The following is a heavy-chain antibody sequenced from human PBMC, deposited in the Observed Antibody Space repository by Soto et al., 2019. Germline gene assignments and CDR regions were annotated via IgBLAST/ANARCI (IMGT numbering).Heavy chain of an antibody. Sequence: QVQLVESEGGVVQPGRSLRLSCAASGFTLSSYVMHWVRQAPGKGLEWVARISYAGNDNYYADSVKGRFTISRDNSKKTLYLQMTSLRADDTAVYYCARDRQQWLEPAGGALPFWGQGTMVIVSS. CDR1: GFTLSSYV. CDR3: ARDRQQWLEPAGGALPF. D-gene: IGHD6-19*01. V-gene: IGHV3-30-3*01. CDR2: ISYAGNDN. J-gene: IGHJ3*01.